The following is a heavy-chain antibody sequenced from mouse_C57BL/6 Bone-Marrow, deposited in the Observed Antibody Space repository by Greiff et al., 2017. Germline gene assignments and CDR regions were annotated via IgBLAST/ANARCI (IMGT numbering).Heavy chain of an antibody. J-gene: IGHJ4*01. Sequence: DVKLVESGGGLVKPGGSLKLSCAASGFTFSSYAMSWVRLTPEKRLEWVATISDGGSYTYYPDTVKGRFTISRDNAKNNLYLQMSHLKSEDTAMYYCARESYDYPHYYAMDYWGQGTSVTVSS. V-gene: IGHV5-4*01. CDR2: ISDGGSYT. CDR1: GFTFSSYA. D-gene: IGHD2-4*01. CDR3: ARESYDYPHYYAMDY.